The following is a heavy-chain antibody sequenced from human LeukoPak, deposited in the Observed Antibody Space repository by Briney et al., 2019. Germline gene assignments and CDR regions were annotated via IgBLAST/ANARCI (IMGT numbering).Heavy chain of an antibody. CDR1: GFTVSSNY. D-gene: IGHD2-2*01. V-gene: IGHV3-66*01. J-gene: IGHJ4*02. Sequence: GGSLRLSCAASGFTVSSNYMGWVRQAPGKGLEWVSVIYSGGDTYYADSVKGRFTISRDNSKNMIYLEMSSLKAEDTAVYYCASDPVGYCSSTSCLQFDYWGQGTLVTVSS. CDR2: IYSGGDT. CDR3: ASDPVGYCSSTSCLQFDY.